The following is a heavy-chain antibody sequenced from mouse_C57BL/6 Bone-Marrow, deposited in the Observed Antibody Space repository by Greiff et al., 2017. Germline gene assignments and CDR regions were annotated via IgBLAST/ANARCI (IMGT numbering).Heavy chain of an antibody. Sequence: EVMLVESGPGLAKPSQTLSLTCSVTGYSITSDYWNWIRKFPGNKLEYMGYISYSGSTYYNPSLKSRISITRDTSKNQYYLQLNSVTTEDTATYYCARSSPHYDGYPHYFDYWGQGTTLTVSS. CDR1: GYSITSDY. J-gene: IGHJ2*01. CDR2: ISYSGST. V-gene: IGHV3-8*01. CDR3: ARSSPHYDGYPHYFDY. D-gene: IGHD2-3*01.